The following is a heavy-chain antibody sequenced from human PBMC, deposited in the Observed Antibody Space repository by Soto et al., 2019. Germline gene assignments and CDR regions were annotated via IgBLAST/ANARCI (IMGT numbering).Heavy chain of an antibody. Sequence: GGSLRLSCAASGFTFSDYYMSWIRQAPGKGLEWVSYISSSGSTIYYADSVKGRFTISRDNAKNSLYLQMNSLRAEDTAVYYCARTIAARLYYYYGMDVWGQGTTVTVSS. CDR2: ISSSGSTI. J-gene: IGHJ6*02. CDR1: GFTFSDYY. D-gene: IGHD6-6*01. V-gene: IGHV3-11*01. CDR3: ARTIAARLYYYYGMDV.